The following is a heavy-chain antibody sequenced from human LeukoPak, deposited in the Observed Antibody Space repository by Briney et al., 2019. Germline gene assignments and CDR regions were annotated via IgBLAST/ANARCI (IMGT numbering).Heavy chain of an antibody. CDR2: INPSGGST. CDR3: ATDIAMSGYYSNVFGY. Sequence: GASVKVSCKASGYTFTSYYMHWVRQAPGQGLEWMGIINPSGGSTSYAQKFQGRVTMTGDTSTSTVYMELSSLRSEDTAVYYCATDIAMSGYYSNVFGYWGQGTLVTVSS. V-gene: IGHV1-46*01. CDR1: GYTFTSYY. J-gene: IGHJ4*02. D-gene: IGHD3-22*01.